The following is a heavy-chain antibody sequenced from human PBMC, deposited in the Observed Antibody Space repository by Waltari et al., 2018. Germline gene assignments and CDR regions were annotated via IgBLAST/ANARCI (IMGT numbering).Heavy chain of an antibody. CDR1: RFTVRSFV. Sequence: VHVEESGGGLMQPGGSLGLSCGGSRFTVRSFVLPWVRQAPGKGLEWVSLIYSGGDTYYADSVKGRFTISRDNSKNMVYLQMNSLRADDTAVYYCARETGVAVAGYGLDIWGQGTTVTVSS. J-gene: IGHJ6*02. D-gene: IGHD2-15*01. V-gene: IGHV3-53*01. CDR2: IYSGGDT. CDR3: ARETGVAVAGYGLDI.